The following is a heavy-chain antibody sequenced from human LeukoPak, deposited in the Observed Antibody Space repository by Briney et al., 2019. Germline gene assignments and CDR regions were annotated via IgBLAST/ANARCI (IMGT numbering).Heavy chain of an antibody. CDR2: ISSSSSYI. Sequence: PGGSLRLSCAASGFTFSSYSMNWVRQAPGKGLEWVSSISSSSSYIYYADSVKGRFTISRDNAKNSLYLQMNSLRAEDTAVYYCARVSRSGFYYFDYWGQGTLVTVSS. CDR3: ARVSRSGFYYFDY. D-gene: IGHD3-3*01. CDR1: GFTFSSYS. J-gene: IGHJ4*02. V-gene: IGHV3-21*01.